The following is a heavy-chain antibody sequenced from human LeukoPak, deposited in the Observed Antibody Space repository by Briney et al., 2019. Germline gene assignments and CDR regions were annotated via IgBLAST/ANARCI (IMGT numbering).Heavy chain of an antibody. D-gene: IGHD3-22*01. V-gene: IGHV4-59*01. J-gene: IGHJ3*02. CDR3: ARATYYYDSSGYYIDALDI. CDR2: IYYSGST. CDR1: GGSISGYY. Sequence: PSETLSLTCTVSGGSISGYYWSWLRQSPGKGLEWIGYIYYSGSTNYNPSLKSRVTISVDTSKNQFSLKLRSVTAADTAVYYCARATYYYDSSGYYIDALDIWGQGTMVTVSS.